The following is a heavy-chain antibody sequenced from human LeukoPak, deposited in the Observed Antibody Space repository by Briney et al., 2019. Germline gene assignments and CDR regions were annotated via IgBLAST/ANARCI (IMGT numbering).Heavy chain of an antibody. Sequence: SETLSLTCTVSGGSTSSYYWSWIRQPPGKGLEWIGYIYYSGSTNYNPSLKSRVTISVDTSKNQFSLKLSSVTAAGTAVYYCARLNDYGDYALGYWGQGTLVTVSS. CDR1: GGSTSSYY. CDR3: ARLNDYGDYALGY. J-gene: IGHJ4*02. V-gene: IGHV4-59*08. D-gene: IGHD4-17*01. CDR2: IYYSGST.